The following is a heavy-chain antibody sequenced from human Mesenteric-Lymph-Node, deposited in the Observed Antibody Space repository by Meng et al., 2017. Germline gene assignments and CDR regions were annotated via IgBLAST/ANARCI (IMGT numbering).Heavy chain of an antibody. CDR2: INPICGTA. V-gene: IGHV1-69*06. CDR3: ARADYSNYEAFDY. J-gene: IGHJ4*02. CDR1: GCTFSSYD. D-gene: IGHD4-11*01. Sequence: SVKVSCKASGCTFSSYDIRWVRQAPGQGLEWMGGINPICGTANYAQKFQGRVTITADKSTSTAYMELSSLRSEDTAVYYCARADYSNYEAFDYWGQGTLVTVSS.